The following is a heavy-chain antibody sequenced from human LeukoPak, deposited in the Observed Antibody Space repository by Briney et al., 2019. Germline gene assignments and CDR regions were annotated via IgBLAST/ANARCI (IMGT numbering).Heavy chain of an antibody. CDR3: ARDLKDGYKPSKYYYYYYGMDV. J-gene: IGHJ6*02. CDR2: TYYRSKWYN. D-gene: IGHD5-24*01. CDR1: GDSVSSYNAA. Sequence: SQTLSLTCAISGDSVSSYNAAWAWIRQSPSRGLEWLGRTYYRSKWYNDYAVSVKSRITINPDTSKNQFSLQLNSVTPEDTAVYYCARDLKDGYKPSKYYYYYYGMDVWGQGTTVTVSS. V-gene: IGHV6-1*01.